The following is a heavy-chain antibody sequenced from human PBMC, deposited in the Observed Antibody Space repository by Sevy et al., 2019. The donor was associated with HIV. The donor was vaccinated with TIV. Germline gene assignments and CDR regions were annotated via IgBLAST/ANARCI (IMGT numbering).Heavy chain of an antibody. CDR1: GFTFSDAA. CDR3: AKNGDSPYYKYAMDI. J-gene: IGHJ6*02. CDR2: IRGKANNYAT. D-gene: IGHD4-17*01. Sequence: GGSLRLSCAGSGFTFSDAAIHWVRQASGKGLEWLGRIRGKANNYATAYAASVKDRFSISRNDLKDTAYLQMNSLRAEDTAVYYCAKNGDSPYYKYAMDIWGQGTTVTVSS. V-gene: IGHV3-73*01.